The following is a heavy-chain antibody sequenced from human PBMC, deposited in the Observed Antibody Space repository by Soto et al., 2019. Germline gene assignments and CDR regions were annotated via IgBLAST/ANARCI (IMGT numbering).Heavy chain of an antibody. CDR3: ARDTETLGPRANDALDI. Sequence: QAQLVQSGAEMKEPGASVKVSCKATGYTFSAYTMNWVRQAPGQSLEWMGWINAGSGNTKYSQNFQGRVSITWDTSASTVYMELTGLTSEDTAVYYCARDTETLGPRANDALDIWGQGTMVTVSS. CDR1: GYTFSAYT. D-gene: IGHD3-3*02. CDR2: INAGSGNT. V-gene: IGHV1-3*01. J-gene: IGHJ3*02.